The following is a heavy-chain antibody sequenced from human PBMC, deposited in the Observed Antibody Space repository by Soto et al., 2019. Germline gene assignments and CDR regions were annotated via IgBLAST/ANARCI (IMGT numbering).Heavy chain of an antibody. CDR1: GDRVSSSSSA. J-gene: IGHJ6*02. V-gene: IGHV6-1*01. CDR3: ARGRVETAMLTGAMDV. Sequence: SQTLSLTCAISGDRVSSSSSAWNWIRQSPSRGLEWLGRTCHTSQWYHDYAICLRGRITISPDTSKNQFSLQLSSVTPDDTGVYYCARGRVETAMLTGAMDVWGQGTPVTVSS. CDR2: TCHTSQWYH. D-gene: IGHD5-18*01.